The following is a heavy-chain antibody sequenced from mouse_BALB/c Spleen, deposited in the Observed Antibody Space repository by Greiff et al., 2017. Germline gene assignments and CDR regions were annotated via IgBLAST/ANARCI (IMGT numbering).Heavy chain of an antibody. J-gene: IGHJ2*01. CDR1: GYTFTSYW. CDR2: IYPSDSYT. CDR3: TRGGITTRYYCDY. V-gene: IGHV1-69*02. D-gene: IGHD2-4*01. Sequence: QVHVKQPGAELVRPGASVKPSCKASGYTFTSYWINWVKQRPGQGLEWIGNIYPSDSYTNYNQKFKDKATLTVDKSSSTAYMQLSSPTSEDSAVYYGTRGGITTRYYCDYWGQGTTLTVSS.